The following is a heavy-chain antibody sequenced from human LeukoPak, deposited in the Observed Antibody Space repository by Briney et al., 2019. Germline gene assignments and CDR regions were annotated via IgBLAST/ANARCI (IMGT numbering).Heavy chain of an antibody. CDR1: GFTFSDHY. D-gene: IGHD5-18*01. Sequence: PGGSLRLSCAASGFTFSDHYMDWVRQAPGKGLEWIGRTRKKANSYTTEYAASVKGRFTISRDDSKNSLYLQMNSLETEDTALYYCARVMSVDTAVLDYWGQGTLVTVSS. V-gene: IGHV3-72*01. CDR2: TRKKANSYTT. CDR3: ARVMSVDTAVLDY. J-gene: IGHJ4*02.